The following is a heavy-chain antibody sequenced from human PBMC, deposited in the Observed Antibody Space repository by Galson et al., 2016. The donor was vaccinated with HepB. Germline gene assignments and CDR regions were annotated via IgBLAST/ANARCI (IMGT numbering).Heavy chain of an antibody. J-gene: IGHJ4*02. CDR2: ISGSGVST. V-gene: IGHV3-23*01. CDR3: ARYSNSWAPFDY. CDR1: GFTFSSYA. Sequence: SLRLSCAASGFTFSSYAMSWVRQPPGKGLEWVSDISGSGVSTYYADSVKGRFTISRDTSKSTLSLQMNSLRAEDTALYFCARYSNSWAPFDYWGQGRLVTVSS. D-gene: IGHD6-13*01.